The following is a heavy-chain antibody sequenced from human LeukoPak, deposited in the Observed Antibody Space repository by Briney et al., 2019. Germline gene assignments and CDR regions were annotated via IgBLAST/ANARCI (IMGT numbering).Heavy chain of an antibody. Sequence: PSETLSLTCTVSGGSISGFVWSWFRQPPGEGQDYIGVIYDTGTTNYNPLLKSRVTLSVDTSKNQFSLKLNSVTAADTAVYYCARLAKGEQWLAYYFDYWGQGALVTVSS. D-gene: IGHD6-19*01. V-gene: IGHV4-59*08. CDR3: ARLAKGEQWLAYYFDY. J-gene: IGHJ4*02. CDR2: IYDTGTT. CDR1: GGSISGFV.